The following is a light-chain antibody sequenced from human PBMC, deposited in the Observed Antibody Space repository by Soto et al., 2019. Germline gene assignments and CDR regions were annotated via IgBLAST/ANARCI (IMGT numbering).Light chain of an antibody. CDR1: QSISSW. J-gene: IGKJ1*01. CDR3: QQYNSYSPT. CDR2: KAS. V-gene: IGKV1-5*03. Sequence: DIQMTQSPSTMSASVVSRVTITCRASQSISSWLAWYQQKPGKAPKLLIYKASSLESGVPSRFSGSGSGTEFTLTISSLQPDDFATYYCQQYNSYSPTFGQGTKVDIK.